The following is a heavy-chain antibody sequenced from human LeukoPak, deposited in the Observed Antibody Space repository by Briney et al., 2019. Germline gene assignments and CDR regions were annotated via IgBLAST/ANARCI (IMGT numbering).Heavy chain of an antibody. Sequence: GGSLRLSCAASGFNFNSYWISWVRQAPGKGLEWLANINQDGSEKYYVDSVKGRFTISRDNAKNSLYLQMNSLRAEDTAVYYCTTFYSRLTDYWGQGTLVTASS. D-gene: IGHD2/OR15-2a*01. J-gene: IGHJ4*02. CDR3: TTFYSRLTDY. CDR1: GFNFNSYW. V-gene: IGHV3-7*05. CDR2: INQDGSEK.